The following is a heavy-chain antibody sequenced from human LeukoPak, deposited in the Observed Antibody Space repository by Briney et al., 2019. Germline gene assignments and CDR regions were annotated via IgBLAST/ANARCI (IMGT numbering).Heavy chain of an antibody. J-gene: IGHJ4*02. D-gene: IGHD4-17*01. CDR2: INPNSGGT. Sequence: ASVKVSCKASGGTFSSYAISWVRQAPGQGLEGMGWINPNSGGTNYAQKFQGRVAMTRDTSIRTAYMELSRLRSDDTAVYYCARFYNFYGDYYFDYWGQGTLVTVSS. V-gene: IGHV1-2*02. CDR3: ARFYNFYGDYYFDY. CDR1: GGTFSSYA.